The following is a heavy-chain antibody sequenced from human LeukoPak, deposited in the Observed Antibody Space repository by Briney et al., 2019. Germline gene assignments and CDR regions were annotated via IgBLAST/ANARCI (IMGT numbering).Heavy chain of an antibody. Sequence: SETLSLTCTVSGDSINNDDYYWGWIRQPPGKGLEWIGNIYTSGSTYYSPSLKSRVIISLDTSENQFSLTLSSVTAADTAVYYCAKGNPFYDSWGQGTLVTVSS. CDR2: IYTSGST. CDR3: AKGNPFYDS. J-gene: IGHJ5*02. D-gene: IGHD5/OR15-5a*01. CDR1: GDSINNDDYY. V-gene: IGHV4-39*07.